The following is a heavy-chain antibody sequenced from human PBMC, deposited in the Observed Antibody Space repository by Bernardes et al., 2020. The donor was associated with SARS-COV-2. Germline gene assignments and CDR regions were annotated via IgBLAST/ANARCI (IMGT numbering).Heavy chain of an antibody. Sequence: SGPTLVKPTQTLTLPCTFSWFSLSTSGMCVSWILQPPGKALEWLALIDWDDDKYYSTSLKTSLTISKDTSTNQVVLTMTNMDPVDTATYYCARISLVDYSKTYYYDYGMDVWGQGTTVTVSS. CDR1: WFSLSTSGMC. V-gene: IGHV2-70*01. CDR2: IDWDDDK. J-gene: IGHJ6*02. CDR3: ARISLVDYSKTYYYDYGMDV. D-gene: IGHD2-15*01.